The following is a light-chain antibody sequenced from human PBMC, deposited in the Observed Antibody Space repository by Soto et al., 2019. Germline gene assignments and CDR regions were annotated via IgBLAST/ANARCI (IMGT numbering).Light chain of an antibody. CDR1: SGDIGSYNR. CDR3: SSYTNINTRAGV. Sequence: QSVLTQPASVSGSPGQSITISCTGTSGDIGSYNRVSWYQQHPGKAPKHIIYEVTDRPSGVSSRCSGSKSGNTASLTISGLQAEDEAEYYCSSYTNINTRAGVFGTGTKLTVL. V-gene: IGLV2-14*01. CDR2: EVT. J-gene: IGLJ1*01.